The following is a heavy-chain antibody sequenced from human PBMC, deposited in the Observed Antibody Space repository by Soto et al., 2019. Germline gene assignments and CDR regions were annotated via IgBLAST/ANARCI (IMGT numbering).Heavy chain of an antibody. CDR3: ASSNIAAAGFYYYAMDV. V-gene: IGHV4-59*01. D-gene: IGHD6-13*01. CDR2: IYYSGSTNY. CDR1: GGSISSYY. Sequence: PSETLSLTCTVSGGSISSYYWSWIRQPPGKGLEWIGYIYYSGSTNYNYNPSLKSRVTISVDTSKNQLSLKLSSVTAADTAVYYCASSNIAAAGFYYYAMDVWGRGTTVSVS. J-gene: IGHJ6*02.